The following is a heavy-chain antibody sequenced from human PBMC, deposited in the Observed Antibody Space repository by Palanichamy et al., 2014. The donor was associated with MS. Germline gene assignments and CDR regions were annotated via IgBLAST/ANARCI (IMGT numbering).Heavy chain of an antibody. CDR1: GYTFINYD. CDR3: ARGVPYYDILTGYCDY. Sequence: QLVQSGREVKKPGPSVKVSCKASGYTFINYDINWVRQATGQGLEWMGWVNPHSGNTGYAQKFQGRVTMTRNTSISTAYMELSSLRSEDTAVYYCARGVPYYDILTGYCDYWGQGTLVTVSS. D-gene: IGHD3-9*01. CDR2: VNPHSGNT. J-gene: IGHJ4*02. V-gene: IGHV1-8*01.